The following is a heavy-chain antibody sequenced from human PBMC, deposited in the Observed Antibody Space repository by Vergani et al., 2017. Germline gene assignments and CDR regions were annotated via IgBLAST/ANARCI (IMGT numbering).Heavy chain of an antibody. CDR1: GFTFSTYA. V-gene: IGHV3-23*01. J-gene: IGHJ4*02. D-gene: IGHD5-12*01. Sequence: QLLESGGGLIQPGGSLRLSCAASGFTFSTYAMSWVRQAPGKGLEWVSGISGSGGSTDYTDSVKGRFTISRDISKNRLYLQMNSLRAEDTAVYYCAKDHSGYDYWYFDYWGQGTLVTVSS. CDR2: ISGSGGST. CDR3: AKDHSGYDYWYFDY.